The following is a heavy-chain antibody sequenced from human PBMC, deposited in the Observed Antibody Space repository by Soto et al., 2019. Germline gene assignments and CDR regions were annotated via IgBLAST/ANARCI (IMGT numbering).Heavy chain of an antibody. CDR3: ARLPIVVPAARTRYGFDP. V-gene: IGHV4-59*12. Sequence: SETLSLTCTVSGGSISSYYWSWIRQSPGKGLEWIGYIYYSGSTNYNPSLKSRVTISVDTSKNQFSLKLSSVTAADTAVYYCARLPIVVPAARTRYGFDPWGQGTLVTVSS. CDR1: GGSISSYY. J-gene: IGHJ5*02. CDR2: IYYSGST. D-gene: IGHD2-2*01.